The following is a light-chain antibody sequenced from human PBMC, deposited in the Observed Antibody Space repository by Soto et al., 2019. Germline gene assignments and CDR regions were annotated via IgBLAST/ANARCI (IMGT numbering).Light chain of an antibody. CDR1: QSVSSSY. CDR2: GAS. V-gene: IGKV3D-20*02. Sequence: DIVLTQSPGTLSLSPGERATLSCRASQSVSSSYLAWYQQKPGQAPRLLIYGASNRATGIPDRFSGSGSGTDFTLTISRLEPEDFAVYYCQQRSNSITFGQGTRLEIK. CDR3: QQRSNSIT. J-gene: IGKJ5*01.